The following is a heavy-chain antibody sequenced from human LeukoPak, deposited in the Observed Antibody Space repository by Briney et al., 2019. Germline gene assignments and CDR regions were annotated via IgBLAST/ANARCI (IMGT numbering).Heavy chain of an antibody. J-gene: IGHJ4*02. CDR2: INHSGSP. D-gene: IGHD3-22*01. CDR1: GGSFSGYY. CDR3: ARVVVFHPHFDY. Sequence: SETLSLTCAVYGGSFSGYYWSWIRQPPGKGLEWIGEINHSGSPNYNPPLKSRVTISEDTSKNPFSLKLSYVTAADTAVYYCARVVVFHPHFDYWGQGPLATVSS. V-gene: IGHV4-34*01.